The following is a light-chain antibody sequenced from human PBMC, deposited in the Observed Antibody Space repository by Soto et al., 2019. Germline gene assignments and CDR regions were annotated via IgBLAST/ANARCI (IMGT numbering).Light chain of an antibody. J-gene: IGLJ2*01. CDR3: QSYDTTNRALVV. Sequence: QSALTQPASVSGSPGQSIAISCTGTRSDVGAYNYVSWYQQHPGKAPKLMISEVTNRPSGVSDRFSGSKSGNTASLTISGLKTEDEADYYCQSYDTTNRALVVFGGGTKLTVL. V-gene: IGLV2-14*01. CDR2: EVT. CDR1: RSDVGAYNY.